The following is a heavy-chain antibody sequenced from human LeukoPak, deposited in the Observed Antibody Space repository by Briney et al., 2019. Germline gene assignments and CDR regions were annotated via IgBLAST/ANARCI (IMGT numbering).Heavy chain of an antibody. D-gene: IGHD1-14*01. CDR3: ARDAEPYREYDY. Sequence: PGGSLRLSCAASGFTFSSYSMNWVRQAPGKGLEWVSSISSSSSYIYYADSVKGRFTISRDNAKNSLYLQMNSLRAEDTAVYYCARDAEPYREYDYWGQGTLVTVSS. J-gene: IGHJ4*02. V-gene: IGHV3-21*01. CDR2: ISSSSSYI. CDR1: GFTFSSYS.